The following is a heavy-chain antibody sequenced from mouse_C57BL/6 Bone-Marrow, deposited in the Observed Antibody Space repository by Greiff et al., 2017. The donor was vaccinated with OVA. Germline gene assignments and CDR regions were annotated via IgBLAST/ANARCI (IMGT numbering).Heavy chain of an antibody. V-gene: IGHV1-50*01. D-gene: IGHD2-4*01. CDR2: IDPSDSYT. Sequence: MQLQQPGAELVKPGASVKLSCKASGYTFTSYWMQWVKQRPGQGLEWIGEIDPSDSYTNYNQKFKGKATLTVDTSSSTAYMQLSSLPSEDSAVYYCYDYDGYWGQGTTLTVSS. CDR1: GYTFTSYW. J-gene: IGHJ2*01. CDR3: YDYDGY.